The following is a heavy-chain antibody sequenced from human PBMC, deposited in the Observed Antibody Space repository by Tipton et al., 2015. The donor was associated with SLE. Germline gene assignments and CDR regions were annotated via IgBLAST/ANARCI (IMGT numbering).Heavy chain of an antibody. V-gene: IGHV4-39*07. D-gene: IGHD6-19*01. Sequence: TLSLTCTVSGGSVSSSGKYWGWVRQSPGKGLEWIGSVHFSGSTYYKPSLKSRVTLSLDTPKNQFSLKSRSVTAADTAIYYCARGGYSSGWYGDYFVYCGQGTLVTVSS. CDR1: GGSVSSSGKY. CDR2: VHFSGST. J-gene: IGHJ4*02. CDR3: ARGGYSSGWYGDYFVY.